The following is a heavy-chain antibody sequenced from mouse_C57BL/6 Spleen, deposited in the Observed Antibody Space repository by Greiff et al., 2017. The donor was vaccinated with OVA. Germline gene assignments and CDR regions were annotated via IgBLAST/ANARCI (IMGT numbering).Heavy chain of an antibody. V-gene: IGHV1-55*01. Sequence: VQLQQSGAELVKPGASVKMSCKASGYTFTSYWITWVKQRPGQGLEWIGDIYPGSGSTNYNEKFKSKATLTVDTSSSTAYMQLSSLTSEDSAVYYCAASYYGRSGFAYWGQGTLVTVSA. J-gene: IGHJ3*01. CDR2: IYPGSGST. CDR3: AASYYGRSGFAY. CDR1: GYTFTSYW. D-gene: IGHD1-1*01.